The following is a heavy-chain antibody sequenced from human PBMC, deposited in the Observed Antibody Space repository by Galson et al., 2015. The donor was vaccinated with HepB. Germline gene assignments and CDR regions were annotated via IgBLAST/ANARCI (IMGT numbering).Heavy chain of an antibody. CDR1: GFTVSSNY. V-gene: IGHV3-53*04. D-gene: IGHD5-24*01. Sequence: SLRLSCAASGFTVSSNYMSWVRQAPGKGLEWVSVIYSGGSTYYADSVKGRFTISRHNSKNTLYLQMNSLRAEDTAVYYCARDRGSAGYYYYGMDVWGQGTTVTVSS. J-gene: IGHJ6*02. CDR3: ARDRGSAGYYYYGMDV. CDR2: IYSGGST.